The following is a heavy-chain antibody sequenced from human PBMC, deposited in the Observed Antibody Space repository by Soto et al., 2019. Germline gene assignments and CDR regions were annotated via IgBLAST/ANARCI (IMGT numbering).Heavy chain of an antibody. J-gene: IGHJ4*02. CDR2: ISGSGSNI. V-gene: IGHV3-11*01. CDR1: GFTFSVYY. D-gene: IGHD3-16*01. Sequence: QVQLVESGGGLVKPGGSLRLSCAASGFTFSVYYMSWIRQAPGKGLEWVSYISGSGSNIYHADSVKGRFTVSRDNARNSLYLQRNSRRADDAGVYYCARGTGERDYWGQGTLVTVSS. CDR3: ARGTGERDY.